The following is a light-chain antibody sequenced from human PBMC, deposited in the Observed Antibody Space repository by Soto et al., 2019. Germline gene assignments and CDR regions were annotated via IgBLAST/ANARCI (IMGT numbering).Light chain of an antibody. V-gene: IGLV2-11*01. CDR3: CSYAGSYTLYV. Sequence: QSALTQPASVSGSPGQSITISCTGTSSDIGGYNYVSWYQQHPGKAPKVMIYDVTKRPSGVPDRFSGSKFGNTASLTISGLQAEDEADYYCCSYAGSYTLYVFGTGTKLTVL. CDR1: SSDIGGYNY. J-gene: IGLJ1*01. CDR2: DVT.